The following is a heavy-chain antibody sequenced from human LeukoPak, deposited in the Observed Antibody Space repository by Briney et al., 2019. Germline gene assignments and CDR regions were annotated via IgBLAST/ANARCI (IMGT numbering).Heavy chain of an antibody. D-gene: IGHD3-10*01. V-gene: IGHV1-18*01. CDR2: ISAYNGNT. CDR3: ARDNIWFGEHNTRYYYYGMDV. J-gene: IGHJ6*02. CDR1: GYTFTSYG. Sequence: ASVKVSCKASGYTFTSYGISWVRQAPGQGLKWMGWISAYNGNTNYAQKLQGRVTMTTDTSTSTAYMELRSLRSDDTAVYYCARDNIWFGEHNTRYYYYGMDVWGQGTTVTVSS.